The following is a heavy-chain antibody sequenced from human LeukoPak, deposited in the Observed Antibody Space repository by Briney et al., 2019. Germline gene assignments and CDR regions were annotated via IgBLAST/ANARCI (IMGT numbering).Heavy chain of an antibody. CDR3: ATGNQWLAFDY. CDR2: IYSSDNT. V-gene: IGHV3-66*01. Sequence: GGSLRLSCAASGFTVSGNYMSWVRQAPGKGLDWVSVIYSSDNTNYADSVKGRFTITRNYYKNTLYLKMSSLRAEDTAVYYCATGNQWLAFDYWGQGTLVTVSS. D-gene: IGHD6-19*01. CDR1: GFTVSGNY. J-gene: IGHJ4*02.